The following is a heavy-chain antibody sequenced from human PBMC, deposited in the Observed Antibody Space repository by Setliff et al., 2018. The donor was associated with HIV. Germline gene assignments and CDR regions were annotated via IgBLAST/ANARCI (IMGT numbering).Heavy chain of an antibody. V-gene: IGHV4-61*09. Sequence: SETLSLTCSVSDGSTSSSSYYWIWIRQPPGKGLEWIGNIYTSGSTNYNPSLKSRVTISVDTSKNLFSLKLSFVTAADTAVYYCAREWGSGWYFFRIDYWGQGTLVTVSS. CDR3: AREWGSGWYFFRIDY. D-gene: IGHD6-19*01. J-gene: IGHJ4*02. CDR1: DGSTSSSSYY. CDR2: IYTSGST.